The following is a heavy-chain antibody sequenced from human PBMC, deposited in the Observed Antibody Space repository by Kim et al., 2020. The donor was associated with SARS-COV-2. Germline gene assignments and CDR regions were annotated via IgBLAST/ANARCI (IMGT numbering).Heavy chain of an antibody. V-gene: IGHV1-3*01. J-gene: IGHJ4*02. CDR2: INAGNGNT. CDR1: GYTFTSYA. CDR3: ARVYYDILTGDLVYFDY. Sequence: ASVKVSCKASGYTFTSYAMHWVRQAPGQRLEWMGWINAGNGNTKYSQKFQGRVTITRDTSASTAYMELSSLRSEDTAVYYCARVYYDILTGDLVYFDYWGQGTLVTVSS. D-gene: IGHD3-9*01.